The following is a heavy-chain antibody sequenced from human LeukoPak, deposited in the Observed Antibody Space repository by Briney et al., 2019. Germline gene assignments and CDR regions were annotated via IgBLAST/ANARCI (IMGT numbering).Heavy chain of an antibody. D-gene: IGHD6-13*01. CDR3: ARQDSSSWYGEYAFDI. V-gene: IGHV4-39*01. CDR2: IYYSGST. J-gene: IGHJ3*02. Sequence: SETLSLTCTVSGGSISSSSYYWGWIRQPPGKGLEWIGSIYYSGSTYYNPSLKSRVTISVDTSKNQFSLKLSSVTAADTAVYYCARQDSSSWYGEYAFDIWGQGTMVTVPS. CDR1: GGSISSSSYY.